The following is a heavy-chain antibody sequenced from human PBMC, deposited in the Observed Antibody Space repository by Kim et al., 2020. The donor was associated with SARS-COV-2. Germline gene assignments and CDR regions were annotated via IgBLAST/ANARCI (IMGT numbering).Heavy chain of an antibody. CDR3: ARDQNLKQGIAVAGSRGYNWFDP. Sequence: GGSLRLSCAASGFTFSSYAMHWVRQAPGKGLEWVAVISYDGSNKYYADSVKGRFTISRDNSKNTLYLQMNSLRAEDTAVYYCARDQNLKQGIAVAGSRGYNWFDPWGQGTLVTVSS. CDR2: ISYDGSNK. V-gene: IGHV3-30*04. D-gene: IGHD6-19*01. J-gene: IGHJ5*02. CDR1: GFTFSSYA.